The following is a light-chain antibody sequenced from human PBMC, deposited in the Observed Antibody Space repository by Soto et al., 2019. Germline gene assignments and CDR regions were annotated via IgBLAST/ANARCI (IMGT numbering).Light chain of an antibody. V-gene: IGKV3-15*01. CDR2: GAS. CDR3: QQYNNWPIT. Sequence: EIMLTQSPGTLSVSPGARAPLSCRASQSVSSNLAWYQQKPGQAPRLLIYGASTRATGIPARFTGSGSGTEFTLTISSLQSEDFAVYYCQQYNNWPITFGPGTRLEIK. CDR1: QSVSSN. J-gene: IGKJ5*01.